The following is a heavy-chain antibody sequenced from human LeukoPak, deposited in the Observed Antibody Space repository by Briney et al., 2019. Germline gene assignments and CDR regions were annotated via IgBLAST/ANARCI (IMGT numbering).Heavy chain of an antibody. CDR2: VYYSGST. CDR1: DGDIYTSPYY. D-gene: IGHD4-17*01. V-gene: IGHV4-39*01. Sequence: SETLSLTCTFSDGDIYTSPYYWGWIRQPPGKGLEWIGSVYYSGSTYYNPSLKSRVTISIDASKKQFSLKVNSVTAADTAVYYCARFFKGGDNGDYSDYWGQGTLVTVSS. J-gene: IGHJ4*02. CDR3: ARFFKGGDNGDYSDY.